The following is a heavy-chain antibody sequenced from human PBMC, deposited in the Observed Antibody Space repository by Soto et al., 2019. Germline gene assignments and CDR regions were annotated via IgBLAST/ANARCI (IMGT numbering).Heavy chain of an antibody. Sequence: GESLKISCKGSGYSFTSYWIGWVRQMPGKGLEWMGIIYPGDSDTRYSPSFQGQVTISADKSISTAYLQWSSLKASDTAMYYYARPKFPTKYDYIWGSYRINDAFNIWAQGTMVTVSS. CDR3: ARPKFPTKYDYIWGSYRINDAFNI. CDR1: GYSFTSYW. D-gene: IGHD3-16*02. V-gene: IGHV5-51*01. CDR2: IYPGDSDT. J-gene: IGHJ3*02.